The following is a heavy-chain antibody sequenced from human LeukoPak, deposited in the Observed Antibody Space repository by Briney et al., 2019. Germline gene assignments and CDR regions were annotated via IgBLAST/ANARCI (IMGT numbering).Heavy chain of an antibody. J-gene: IGHJ4*02. D-gene: IGHD3-22*01. V-gene: IGHV4-59*01. CDR1: GGSISSYY. CDR3: ARGGRITMITY. Sequence: SETLSLTCTVSGGSISSYYWNWIRQPPGRGLEWIGYIYYSGSTNSSGSTNYNPSLKSRSTILLDTSKNQFSLKLTSVTAADTAVYYCARGGRITMITYWGQGTLVTVSS. CDR2: IYYSGSTNSSGST.